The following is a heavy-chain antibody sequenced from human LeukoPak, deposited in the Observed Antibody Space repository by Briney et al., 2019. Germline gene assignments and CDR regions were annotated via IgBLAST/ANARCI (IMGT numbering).Heavy chain of an antibody. CDR1: GFTFSRYW. D-gene: IGHD5-18*01. CDR3: ARGGGTRGYSYGFLAPYYYYGMDV. CDR2: INQDGRTK. V-gene: IGHV3-7*01. J-gene: IGHJ6*02. Sequence: GGSLRLSCAASGFTFSRYWMKWVRQARGRGGEWVANINQDGRTKYYLDSVKGRFTISIDNSINPLYLQLNSLRAEDTAVYYCARGGGTRGYSYGFLAPYYYYGMDVWGQGTTVTVSS.